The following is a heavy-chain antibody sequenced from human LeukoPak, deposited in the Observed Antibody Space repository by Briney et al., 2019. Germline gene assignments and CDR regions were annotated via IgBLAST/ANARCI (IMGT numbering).Heavy chain of an antibody. Sequence: PPGGSLRLSCAASGFTFNNYGMHWVRQAPGKGLEWVSAISGSGGSTYYADSVKGRFTISRDNSKNTLYLQMNSLRAEDTAVYYCAKELERRPDYWGQGTLVTVSS. V-gene: IGHV3-23*01. CDR2: ISGSGGST. D-gene: IGHD1-1*01. CDR1: GFTFNNYG. J-gene: IGHJ4*02. CDR3: AKELERRPDY.